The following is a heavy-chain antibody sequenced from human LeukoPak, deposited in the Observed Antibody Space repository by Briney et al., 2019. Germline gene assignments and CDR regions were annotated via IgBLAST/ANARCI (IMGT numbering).Heavy chain of an antibody. CDR2: IRSKANSYAT. CDR1: GFTFSSYA. V-gene: IGHV3-73*01. CDR3: TRPDDYGDY. Sequence: PGGSLRLSCAASGFTFSSYAMHWVRQASGKGLEWVGRIRSKANSYATAYAASVKGRFTISRDDSKNTAYLQMNSLKTEDTAVYYCTRPDDYGDYWGQGTLVTVSS. J-gene: IGHJ4*02.